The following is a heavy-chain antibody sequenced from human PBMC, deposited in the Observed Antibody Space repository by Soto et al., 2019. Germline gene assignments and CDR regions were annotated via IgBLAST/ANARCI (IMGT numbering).Heavy chain of an antibody. Sequence: QVQLVEAGGGVVQPGKSLRLSCSASGFTFSSHAMSWVRPAPGKGLEGVALIWYDGSNKYYGDSVRGRFTISRDNSKNTLYLQMNSLRVEDTAVYYCASGDLWGYDAFDIWGQGTMVTVSS. D-gene: IGHD2-21*01. CDR3: ASGDLWGYDAFDI. CDR1: GFTFSSHA. J-gene: IGHJ3*02. CDR2: IWYDGSNK. V-gene: IGHV3-33*01.